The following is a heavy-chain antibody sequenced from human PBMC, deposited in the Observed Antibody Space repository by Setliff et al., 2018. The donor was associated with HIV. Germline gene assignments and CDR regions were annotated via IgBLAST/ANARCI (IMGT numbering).Heavy chain of an antibody. D-gene: IGHD1-1*01. CDR3: ARKTRNFDY. Sequence: GGSLRLSCAASGFTFDDYAMNWVRQAPGKGLEWVSYISSSGSTIYYADSVKGRFTISRDNAKNSLYLQMNSLRAEDTAVYYCARKTRNFDYWGQGTLVTVSS. CDR1: GFTFDDYA. CDR2: ISSSGSTI. J-gene: IGHJ4*02. V-gene: IGHV3-48*03.